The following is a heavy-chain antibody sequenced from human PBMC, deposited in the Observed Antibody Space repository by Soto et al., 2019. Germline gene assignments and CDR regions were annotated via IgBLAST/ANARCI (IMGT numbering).Heavy chain of an antibody. Sequence: SETLSLTCTVSGGSISSGGYYWSWIRQHPGKGLEWIGYIYYSGSTYYNPSLKSRVTISVDTSKNQFSLKLSSVTAADTAVYYCARELDDSSGSPVGYFDYWGQGTPVTVSS. CDR2: IYYSGST. D-gene: IGHD3-22*01. V-gene: IGHV4-31*03. J-gene: IGHJ4*02. CDR3: ARELDDSSGSPVGYFDY. CDR1: GGSISSGGYY.